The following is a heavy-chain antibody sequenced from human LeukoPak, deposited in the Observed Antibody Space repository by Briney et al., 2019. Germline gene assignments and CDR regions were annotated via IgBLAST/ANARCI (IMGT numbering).Heavy chain of an antibody. V-gene: IGHV3-74*01. J-gene: IGHJ4*02. Sequence: GGSLRLSCAASGFTFSSHWVHWVRQAPGKGLVWVSRINSDGSSTSYADSVKGRFTISRDNAKNTLYLQMNSLRVEDTAVYYCARGPANSGYGVDYWGQGTLVTVSS. CDR2: INSDGSST. CDR1: GFTFSSHW. CDR3: ARGPANSGYGVDY. D-gene: IGHD5-12*01.